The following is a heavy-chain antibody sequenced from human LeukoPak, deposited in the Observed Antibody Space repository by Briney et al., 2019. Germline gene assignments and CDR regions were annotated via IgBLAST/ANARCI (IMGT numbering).Heavy chain of an antibody. V-gene: IGHV3-74*01. J-gene: IGHJ4*02. CDR1: GFTFSSYW. CDR2: INSDGSGT. CDR3: ARDVVGYEQYFDN. D-gene: IGHD5-12*01. Sequence: GGSLRLSCAASGFTFSSYWMHWVRQAPGKGLVWVSRINSDGSGTSYADSVKGRFTISRDNAKNTLYLQMNSLRAEDTAVYYCARDVVGYEQYFDNWGQGTLVTVSS.